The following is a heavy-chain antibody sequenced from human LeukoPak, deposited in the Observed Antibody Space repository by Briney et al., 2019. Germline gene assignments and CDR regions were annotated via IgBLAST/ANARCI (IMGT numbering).Heavy chain of an antibody. CDR1: GFTFSSYW. CDR3: ARSRGPVLLDFDY. Sequence: GGSLRLSCAASGFTFSSYWTHWVRQAPGKGLVWVSRINSDGSRTSYADSVKGRFTISRDNAKNTLYLQMNSLRAEDTAVYYCARSRGPVLLDFDYWGQGTLVTVSS. CDR2: INSDGSRT. V-gene: IGHV3-74*01. J-gene: IGHJ4*02. D-gene: IGHD2-15*01.